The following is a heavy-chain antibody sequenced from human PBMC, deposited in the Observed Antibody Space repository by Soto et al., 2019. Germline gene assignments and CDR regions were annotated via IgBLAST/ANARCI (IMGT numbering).Heavy chain of an antibody. Sequence: QVQLQESGPGLVKPSETLSLTCTVSGGSISSYYWSWIRQPPGKGLEWIGCIYYSGSTNYNPSLKSRVTISVDTSKNQFSLKLSSVTAADTAVYFCARGSPNYSYCYYVDVWGKGTTVTVSS. CDR2: IYYSGST. CDR1: GGSISSYY. CDR3: ARGSPNYSYCYYVDV. V-gene: IGHV4-59*01. J-gene: IGHJ6*03.